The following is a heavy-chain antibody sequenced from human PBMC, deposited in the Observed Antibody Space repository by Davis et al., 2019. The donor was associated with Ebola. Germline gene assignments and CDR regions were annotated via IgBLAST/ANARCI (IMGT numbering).Heavy chain of an antibody. CDR3: ASTKAGLDY. CDR2: INPNSGVT. CDR1: AYPFTDYF. Sequence: ASVKVSCKASAYPFTDYFLHWVRQAPGQGLEWMGRINPNSGVTNYAQKFQGRVTMTRDTSISTAYMELSTLRSDDTAMFYCASTKAGLDYWGQGSLVTVSS. D-gene: IGHD2-8*01. V-gene: IGHV1-2*06. J-gene: IGHJ4*02.